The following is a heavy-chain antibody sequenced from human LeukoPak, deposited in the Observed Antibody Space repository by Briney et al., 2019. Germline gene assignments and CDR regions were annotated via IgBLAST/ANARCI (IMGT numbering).Heavy chain of an antibody. CDR2: IKQDGSEK. V-gene: IGHV3-7*01. CDR1: GFTFSSYW. D-gene: IGHD5-18*01. CDR3: ASGIQLLYLDWYFDL. J-gene: IGHJ2*01. Sequence: PGGSLRLSCAASGFTFSSYWMSWVRQAPGKGLEWVANIKQDGSEKYYVDSVKGRFTISRDNAKNSLYLQMNSLRAEDTAVYYCASGIQLLYLDWYFDLWGRGTLVTVSS.